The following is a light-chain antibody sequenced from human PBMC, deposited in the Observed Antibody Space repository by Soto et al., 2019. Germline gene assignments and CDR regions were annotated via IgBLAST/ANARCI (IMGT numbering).Light chain of an antibody. Sequence: EIQLTQSPSFLSASVGDRVTITCRASQGISSHLAWYQQKPGKAPNRLIYAASTLQTGVPSRFTGSGSGTEFTLTISSLQPEDFAIYYCQQLDSYPITFGQGTRLENK. V-gene: IGKV1-9*01. CDR2: AAS. CDR3: QQLDSYPIT. J-gene: IGKJ5*01. CDR1: QGISSH.